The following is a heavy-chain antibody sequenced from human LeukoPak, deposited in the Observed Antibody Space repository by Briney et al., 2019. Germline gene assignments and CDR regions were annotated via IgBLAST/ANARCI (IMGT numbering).Heavy chain of an antibody. V-gene: IGHV3-53*01. Sequence: GGSLRLSRAASGLTVSSNYMSWVRQAPGKGLEWVSVIYSGGSTYYADSVKGRFTISRDNSKNTLYLQMNSLRAEDTAVYYCAREGDRSHHAFDIWGQGTMVTVSS. CDR3: AREGDRSHHAFDI. J-gene: IGHJ3*02. CDR2: IYSGGST. D-gene: IGHD2-15*01. CDR1: GLTVSSNY.